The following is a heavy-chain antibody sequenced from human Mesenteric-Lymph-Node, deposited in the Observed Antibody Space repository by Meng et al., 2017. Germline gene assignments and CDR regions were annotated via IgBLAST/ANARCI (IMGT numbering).Heavy chain of an antibody. CDR3: ARGTIMAAAGYDY. V-gene: IGHV3-21*01. D-gene: IGHD6-13*01. Sequence: GGSLRLSCAASGFTFSTSSMNWVRQAPGKGLEWVSSISGNSKTIYYADSVKGRFTISRDNAKNSLFLQMNSLRAEDTAVYYCARGTIMAAAGYDYWGQGTMVTVSS. J-gene: IGHJ4*02. CDR2: ISGNSKTI. CDR1: GFTFSTSS.